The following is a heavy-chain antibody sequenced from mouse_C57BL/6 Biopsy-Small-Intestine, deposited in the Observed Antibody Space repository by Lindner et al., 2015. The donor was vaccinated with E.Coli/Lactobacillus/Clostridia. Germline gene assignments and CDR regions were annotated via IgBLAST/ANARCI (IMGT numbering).Heavy chain of an antibody. CDR3: ARYIVAPWNAFDV. V-gene: IGHV1-84*02. J-gene: IGHJ3*01. CDR2: INANSGDT. D-gene: IGHD2-3*01. CDR1: GFTFTDYY. Sequence: SVKVSCKASGFTFTDYYFHWVRQAPGQGLEWMAWINANSGDTQYAQQFQGWVTVTRDTSISTTYMQLSRLRKDDTAVYYCARYIVAPWNAFDVWGQGTLVSVPS.